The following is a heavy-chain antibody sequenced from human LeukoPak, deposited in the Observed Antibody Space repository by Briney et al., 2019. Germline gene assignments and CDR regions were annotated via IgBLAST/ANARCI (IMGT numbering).Heavy chain of an antibody. J-gene: IGHJ5*02. D-gene: IGHD3-22*01. V-gene: IGHV4-39*07. CDR3: ARARMVTMIVVVIDNWFDP. CDR2: INHSGRT. Sequence: SETLSLTCTVSGGSISSSSYYWGWIRQPPGKGLEWIGEINHSGRTNSNPPLKSRVTISVDTSKNQFSLKLSSVTAADTAVYYCARARMVTMIVVVIDNWFDPWGQGTLVTVSS. CDR1: GGSISSSSYY.